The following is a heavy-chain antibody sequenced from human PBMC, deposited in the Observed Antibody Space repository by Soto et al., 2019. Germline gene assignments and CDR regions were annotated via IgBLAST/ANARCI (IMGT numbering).Heavy chain of an antibody. J-gene: IGHJ6*02. Sequence: SETLYLTCIVSGASINRGDTDYWNWIRQHPVKGLEWIGYIYYSGIIYYNPSLESRVTISVDTSKNQFSLKLTSVTAADTAVYYCAHSLRSFYYFGLDVWGQGTTVTVAS. D-gene: IGHD3-10*01. CDR2: IYYSGII. V-gene: IGHV4-31*03. CDR3: AHSLRSFYYFGLDV. CDR1: GASINRGDTDY.